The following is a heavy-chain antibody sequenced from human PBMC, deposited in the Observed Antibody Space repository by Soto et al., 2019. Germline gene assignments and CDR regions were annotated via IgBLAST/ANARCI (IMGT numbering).Heavy chain of an antibody. D-gene: IGHD1-26*01. CDR1: GFTFSSYW. Sequence: EVQLVESGGGLVQPGGSLRLSCAASGFTFSSYWMSWVRQAPGKGLEWVANIKQDGSEKYYVDSVKGRFTISRDNAKNSLYLQMNSLTAEDTAVYYCATAWSGSYAEFYWGQGTLVTVSS. CDR3: ATAWSGSYAEFY. CDR2: IKQDGSEK. J-gene: IGHJ4*02. V-gene: IGHV3-7*03.